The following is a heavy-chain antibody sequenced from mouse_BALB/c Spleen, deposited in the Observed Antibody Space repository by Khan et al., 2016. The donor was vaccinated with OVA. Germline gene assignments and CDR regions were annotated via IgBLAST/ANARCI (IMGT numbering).Heavy chain of an antibody. Sequence: VQLQQSGAELVKPGASVKLSCTASGFNIKDTYLHWVKQRPEQGLEWIGRIAPATGNTQYDPKFQGKATITSDTSSNPSYLQFNSLTSQDTAVYYATLTSYDPRDFEVWGAGTTVTVSS. CDR2: IAPATGNT. D-gene: IGHD2-3*01. V-gene: IGHV14-3*02. J-gene: IGHJ1*01. CDR1: GFNIKDTY. CDR3: TLTSYDPRDFEV.